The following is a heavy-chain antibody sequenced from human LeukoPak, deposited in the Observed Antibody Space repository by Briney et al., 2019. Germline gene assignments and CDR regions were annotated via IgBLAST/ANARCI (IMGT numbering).Heavy chain of an antibody. CDR2: ISAYNGNT. Sequence: ASVKVSCTASGYTFTSYAMHWVRQAPGQRLEWMGWISAYNGNTNYAQKLQGRVTMTTDTSTSTAYMELRSLRSDDTAVYYCARDRMKYREGYYFDYWGQGTLVTVSS. CDR1: GYTFTSYA. J-gene: IGHJ4*02. CDR3: ARDRMKYREGYYFDY. V-gene: IGHV1-18*01. D-gene: IGHD2-2*01.